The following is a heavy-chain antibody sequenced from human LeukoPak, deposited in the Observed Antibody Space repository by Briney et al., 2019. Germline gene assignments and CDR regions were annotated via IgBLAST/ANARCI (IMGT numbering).Heavy chain of an antibody. CDR1: GGSISSYY. V-gene: IGHV4-59*01. Sequence: SETLSLTCTVSGGSISSYYWSWIRQPPGKGLEWIGYIYYSGSTNYNPSLKSRVTISVDTSKNQFSLKLSSVTAADTAVYYCARTVVPAGIDYWGQGTLVTVYS. D-gene: IGHD2-2*01. CDR3: ARTVVPAGIDY. CDR2: IYYSGST. J-gene: IGHJ4*02.